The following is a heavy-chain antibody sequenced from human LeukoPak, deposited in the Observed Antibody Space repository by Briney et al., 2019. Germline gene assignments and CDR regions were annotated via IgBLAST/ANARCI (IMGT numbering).Heavy chain of an antibody. V-gene: IGHV3-30-3*01. CDR3: ARDARLYDSSGYYLDY. CDR1: GFTFSSYA. D-gene: IGHD3-22*01. CDR2: ISYDGSNK. J-gene: IGHJ4*02. Sequence: GGSLRLSCAASGFTFSSYAMHWVRQAPGKGLEWVAFISYDGSNKYYADSVKGRFTISRDNSKNTLYLQMNSLRAEDTAVYYCARDARLYDSSGYYLDYWGQGTLVTVSS.